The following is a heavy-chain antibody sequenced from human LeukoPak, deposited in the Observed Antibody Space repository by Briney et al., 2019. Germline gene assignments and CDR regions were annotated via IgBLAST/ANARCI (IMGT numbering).Heavy chain of an antibody. D-gene: IGHD3-9*01. CDR2: INPSGGST. Sequence: ASVKVSCKASGYTFTSYYLYWVRQAPGQGLEWMGVINPSGGSTTSAQKFQGRVTMTRDTSVSTAYMELSRLRSDDAAVYYCARMSDILTGHYPQWFHPWGQGTLVTVSS. J-gene: IGHJ5*02. CDR1: GYTFTSYY. V-gene: IGHV1-46*01. CDR3: ARMSDILTGHYPQWFHP.